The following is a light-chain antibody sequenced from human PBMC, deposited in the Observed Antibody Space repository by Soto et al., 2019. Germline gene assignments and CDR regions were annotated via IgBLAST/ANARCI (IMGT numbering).Light chain of an antibody. J-gene: IGKJ4*01. CDR2: DAS. CDR1: QSVSSY. Sequence: EIVLTQSPATLSLSPGERATLSCRASQSVSSYLAWYQQKPGQAPRLHIYDASNRATGIPARFSGSGSGTDFTLTISSLEPEDFAVYYCQQRSNWPTFGGGTKVEIK. V-gene: IGKV3-11*01. CDR3: QQRSNWPT.